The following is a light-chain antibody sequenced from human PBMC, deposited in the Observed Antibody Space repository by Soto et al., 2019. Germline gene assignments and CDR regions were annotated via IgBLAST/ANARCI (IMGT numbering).Light chain of an antibody. Sequence: QPELTQPASVSVSPGQAITISCTGTSSDVGGYNYVSWYQHHPGKAPKLMIYDVSNRPSGVSNRFSGSKSGNTASLIISGLQAEDEADYYCSSYTSSSTLSTYVFGTGTKVTVL. V-gene: IGLV2-14*03. CDR3: SSYTSSSTLSTYV. J-gene: IGLJ1*01. CDR1: SSDVGGYNY. CDR2: DVS.